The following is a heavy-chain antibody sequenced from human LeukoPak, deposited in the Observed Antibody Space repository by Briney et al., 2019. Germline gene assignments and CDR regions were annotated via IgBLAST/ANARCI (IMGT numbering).Heavy chain of an antibody. J-gene: IGHJ3*02. CDR1: GGSISSSNW. Sequence: SGTLSLTCAVSGGSISSSNWWSWVRQPPGKGLEWSGELYHSGSTNYNPSRKSRVTISVDKSKNQFSLKLSSVTAAATAVYYCARGGELYTGNAFDIWGQGTMVTVSS. D-gene: IGHD3-10*01. CDR2: LYHSGST. CDR3: ARGGELYTGNAFDI. V-gene: IGHV4-4*02.